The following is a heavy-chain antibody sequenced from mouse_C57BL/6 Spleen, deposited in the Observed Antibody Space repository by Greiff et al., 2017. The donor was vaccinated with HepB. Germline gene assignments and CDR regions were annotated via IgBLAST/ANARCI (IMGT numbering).Heavy chain of an antibody. CDR2: ISYSGSP. CDR1: GYSITSGYD. Sequence: EVKLLESGPGMVKPSQSLSLTCTVTGYSITSGYDWHWIRHFPGNKLEWMGYISYSGSPNYNPSLKSRISITHDTSKNHFFLKLNSVTTEDTATYYCARDSYSNYGWYFDVWGTGTTVTVSS. J-gene: IGHJ1*03. CDR3: ARDSYSNYGWYFDV. V-gene: IGHV3-1*01. D-gene: IGHD2-5*01.